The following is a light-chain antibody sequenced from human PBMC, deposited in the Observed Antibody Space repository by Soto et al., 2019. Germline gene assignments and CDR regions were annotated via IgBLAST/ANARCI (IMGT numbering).Light chain of an antibody. CDR3: QQYENYWT. Sequence: DIQMTQSPSTLSATAGDRVTITCRASQSISAWLAWYQQKPGKAPKLLIYDASNLESGVPSRFSGSGSGTEFTLTISNQQADVSATYYCQQYENYWTFGQGTKVDIK. CDR1: QSISAW. CDR2: DAS. V-gene: IGKV1-5*01. J-gene: IGKJ1*01.